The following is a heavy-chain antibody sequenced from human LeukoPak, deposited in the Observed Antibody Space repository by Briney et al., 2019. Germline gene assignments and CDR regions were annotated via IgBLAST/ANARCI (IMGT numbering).Heavy chain of an antibody. D-gene: IGHD6-19*01. J-gene: IGHJ6*02. CDR2: ISNSSSTI. Sequence: PGGSLRLSCAASGFTFSSYSMNWVRQAPGKGLEWVSYISNSSSTIYYADSVKGRFTISRDNAKNSLYLQMNSLRDEDTAVYYCARAIAEAGTSYYYGMDVWGQGTTVTVSS. CDR1: GFTFSSYS. CDR3: ARAIAEAGTSYYYGMDV. V-gene: IGHV3-48*02.